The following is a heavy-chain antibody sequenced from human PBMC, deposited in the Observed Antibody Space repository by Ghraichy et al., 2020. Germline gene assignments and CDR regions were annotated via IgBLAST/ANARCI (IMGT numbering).Heavy chain of an antibody. J-gene: IGHJ3*02. D-gene: IGHD3-22*01. V-gene: IGHV4-30-4*01. CDR1: GGSISSGDYY. Sequence: SETLSLTCTVSGGSISSGDYYWSWIRQPPGKGLEWIGYIYYSGSTYYNPSLKSRVTISVDTSKNQFSLKLSSVTAADTAVYYCARDSTYYYDSSGYSFDAFDIWGQGTMVTVSS. CDR3: ARDSTYYYDSSGYSFDAFDI. CDR2: IYYSGST.